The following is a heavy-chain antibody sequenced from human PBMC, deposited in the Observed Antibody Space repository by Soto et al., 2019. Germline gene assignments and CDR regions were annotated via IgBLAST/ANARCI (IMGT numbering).Heavy chain of an antibody. V-gene: IGHV2-5*01. J-gene: IGHJ4*02. CDR3: AHSITYSCGWYWNGELFDY. CDR1: GFSLSTSGVG. CDR2: IYWNDDK. Sequence: SGPTLVNPTQTLTLTCTFSGFSLSTSGVGVGWIRQPPGKALEWLALIYWNDDKRYSPALKSRLTITNDTSKNQVALTMTNMDPVDTATYYCAHSITYSCGWYWNGELFDYWGQGTLVTVSS. D-gene: IGHD6-19*01.